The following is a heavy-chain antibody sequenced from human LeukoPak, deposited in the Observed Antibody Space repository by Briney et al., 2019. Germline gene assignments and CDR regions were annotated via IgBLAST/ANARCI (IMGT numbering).Heavy chain of an antibody. Sequence: ASVKASCKASGYTFTSYGISWVRQAPGQGLEWMGWISAYNGNTNYAQKLQGRVTMTTDTSTSTAYMELRSLSSDDTAVYYCARDSDIVVVVAATSSNWFDPWGQGTLVTVSS. D-gene: IGHD2-15*01. V-gene: IGHV1-18*01. CDR3: ARDSDIVVVVAATSSNWFDP. J-gene: IGHJ5*02. CDR1: GYTFTSYG. CDR2: ISAYNGNT.